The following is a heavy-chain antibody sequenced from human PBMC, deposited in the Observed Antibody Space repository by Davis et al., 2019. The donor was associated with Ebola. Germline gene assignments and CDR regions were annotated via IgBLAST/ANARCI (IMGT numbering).Heavy chain of an antibody. V-gene: IGHV3-9*01. CDR1: GFTFDAYA. CDR3: VKDTYTTGWLNCFDH. CDR2: ISWNSVSQ. Sequence: PGGSLRLSCAAAGFTFDAYAMHWVRHAPGKGLEWVSGISWNSVSQGYADSVRGRFTISRDNAKNALYLEMNSLRREDTALYYCVKDTYTTGWLNCFDHWGQGTLVTVSS. J-gene: IGHJ4*02. D-gene: IGHD6-19*01.